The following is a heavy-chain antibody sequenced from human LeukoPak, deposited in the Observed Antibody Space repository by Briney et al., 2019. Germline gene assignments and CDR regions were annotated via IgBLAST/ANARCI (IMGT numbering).Heavy chain of an antibody. D-gene: IGHD1/OR15-1a*01. Sequence: SQTLSLTCAISGDSVSSKSAVWYWIRQSPSRGLEWLGRTYYRSKWSNDYAVSVKSRITINPDTSKNQFSLQLNSVTPEDAAVYYCARGTAAAFEYWGRGTLVTVSS. V-gene: IGHV6-1*01. J-gene: IGHJ4*02. CDR2: TYYRSKWSN. CDR1: GDSVSSKSAV. CDR3: ARGTAAAFEY.